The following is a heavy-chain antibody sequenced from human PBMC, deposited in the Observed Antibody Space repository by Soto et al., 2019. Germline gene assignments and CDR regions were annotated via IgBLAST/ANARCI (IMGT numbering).Heavy chain of an antibody. Sequence: SLRLSCAASLFMFSDYAMTWARQAPGKELEWVSGLLRPGRSTYYADSVKGRFTISGDTSANTVYLQMDSLRAEDTAVYYCAKDAIANDGIWLMDSWGQGTVVTVSS. D-gene: IGHD3-16*01. J-gene: IGHJ5*02. CDR3: AKDAIANDGIWLMDS. V-gene: IGHV3-23*01. CDR1: LFMFSDYA. CDR2: LLRPGRST.